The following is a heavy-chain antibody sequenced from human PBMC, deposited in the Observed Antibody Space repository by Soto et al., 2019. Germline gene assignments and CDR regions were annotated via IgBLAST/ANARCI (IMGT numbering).Heavy chain of an antibody. CDR3: ATGSTVTNYYYYMDV. CDR2: INPSDGST. J-gene: IGHJ6*03. CDR1: GYTFTSYY. D-gene: IGHD4-17*01. V-gene: IGHV1-46*01. Sequence: ASVKVSCKASGYTFTSYYMHWVRQAHGQGLEWMGIINPSDGSTSYAQTFQGRVTMTEDTSTDTAYMELSSLRSEDTAVYYCATGSTVTNYYYYMDVWGKGTTVTVSS.